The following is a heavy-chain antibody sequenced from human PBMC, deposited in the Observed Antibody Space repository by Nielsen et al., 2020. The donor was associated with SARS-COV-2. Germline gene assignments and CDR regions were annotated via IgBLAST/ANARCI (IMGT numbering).Heavy chain of an antibody. CDR3: ATTGYCSGGSCYSSAFYYGMDV. V-gene: IGHV1-24*01. CDR2: FDPEDGET. CDR1: GYTFTSYA. Sequence: ASVKVSCKASGYTFTSYAMNWVRQAPGQGLEWMGGFDPEDGETIYAQKFQGRVTMTEDTSTDTAYMELSSLRSEDTAVYYCATTGYCSGGSCYSSAFYYGMDVWGQGTTVTVSS. J-gene: IGHJ6*02. D-gene: IGHD2-15*01.